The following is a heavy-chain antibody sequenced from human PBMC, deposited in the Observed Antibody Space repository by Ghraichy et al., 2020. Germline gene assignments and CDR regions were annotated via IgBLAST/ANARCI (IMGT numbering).Heavy chain of an antibody. CDR1: GYTFTGYY. J-gene: IGHJ4*02. V-gene: IGHV1-2*02. CDR2: INPNSGGT. Sequence: ASVKVSCKASGYTFTGYYMHWVRQAPGQGLEWMGWINPNSGGTNYAQKFQGRVTMTRDTSISTAYMELSRLRSDDTAVYYCARALADYYDSSGYRVFDYWGQGTLVTVSS. D-gene: IGHD3-22*01. CDR3: ARALADYYDSSGYRVFDY.